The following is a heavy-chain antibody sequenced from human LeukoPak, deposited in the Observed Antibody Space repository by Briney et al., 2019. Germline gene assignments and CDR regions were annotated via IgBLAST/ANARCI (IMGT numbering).Heavy chain of an antibody. CDR1: GYTFTGYY. CDR3: ARGPLFTMVRGVPHELLDY. V-gene: IGHV1-2*02. CDR2: INPNSGGT. D-gene: IGHD3-10*01. Sequence: GASVKVSCKASGYTFTGYYMHWVRQAPGQGLEWMGWINPNSGGTNYAQKFQGRVTMTRDTSISTAYMELSRLRSDDTAVYYCARGPLFTMVRGVPHELLDYWGQGTLVTVSS. J-gene: IGHJ4*02.